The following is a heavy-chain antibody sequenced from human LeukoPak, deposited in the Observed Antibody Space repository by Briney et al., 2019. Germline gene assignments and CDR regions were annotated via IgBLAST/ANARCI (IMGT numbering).Heavy chain of an antibody. Sequence: GGSLRLSCAASGFTFSSYWMSWGRQAPGKGLEWVANIKQDGSEKYYVDSVKGRFTISRDNAKNSLYLQMNSLRAEDTAVYYCARRPASPGLYGMAVWGQGTTVTVSS. D-gene: IGHD6-25*01. CDR2: IKQDGSEK. CDR3: ARRPASPGLYGMAV. V-gene: IGHV3-7*01. J-gene: IGHJ6*02. CDR1: GFTFSSYW.